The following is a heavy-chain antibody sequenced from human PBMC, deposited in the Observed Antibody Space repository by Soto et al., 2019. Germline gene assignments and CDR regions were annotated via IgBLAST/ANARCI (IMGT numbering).Heavy chain of an antibody. V-gene: IGHV6-1*01. CDR1: GDSVSSNSAA. J-gene: IGHJ6*02. D-gene: IGHD1-26*01. CDR3: ARIIVGATRLHYYYYGMDV. CDR2: TYYRSKWYN. Sequence: QTLSLTCAISGDSVSSNSAAWNWIRQSPTRGLEWLGRTYYRSKWYNDYAVSVKSRITINPDTSKNQFSLQLNSVTPEDTAVYYCARIIVGATRLHYYYYGMDVWGQGTTVTVSS.